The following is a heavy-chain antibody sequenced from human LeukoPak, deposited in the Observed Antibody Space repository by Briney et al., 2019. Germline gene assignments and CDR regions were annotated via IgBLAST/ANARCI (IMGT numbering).Heavy chain of an antibody. CDR2: INHSGST. D-gene: IGHD3-3*01. J-gene: IGHJ4*02. Sequence: PSETLSPTCAVYGGSFSGYYWSWIRQPPGKGLEWIGEINHSGSTNYNPSLKSRVTISVDTSKNQFSLKLSSVTAADTAVYFCARGELFWDSWGQGTLVTVSS. CDR1: GGSFSGYY. V-gene: IGHV4-34*01. CDR3: ARGELFWDS.